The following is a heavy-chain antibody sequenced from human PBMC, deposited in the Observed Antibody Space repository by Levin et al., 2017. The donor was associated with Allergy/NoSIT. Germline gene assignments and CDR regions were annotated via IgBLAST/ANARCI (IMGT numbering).Heavy chain of an antibody. Sequence: GGSLRLSCKASGYTFTSYAMHWVRQAPGQRLEWMGWINAGNGNTKYSQKFQGRVTITRDTSASTAYMELSSLRSEDTAVYYCARTLYYYDSSGYLWDAFDIWGQGTMVTVSS. CDR3: ARTLYYYDSSGYLWDAFDI. D-gene: IGHD3-22*01. J-gene: IGHJ3*02. CDR1: GYTFTSYA. CDR2: INAGNGNT. V-gene: IGHV1-3*01.